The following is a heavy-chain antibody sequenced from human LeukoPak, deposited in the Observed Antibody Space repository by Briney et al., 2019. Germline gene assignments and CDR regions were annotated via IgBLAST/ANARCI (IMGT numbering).Heavy chain of an antibody. CDR3: ARESVDIVATMRL. CDR1: GYTFIGHY. Sequence: ASVTVSCKTSGYTFIGHYIHWVRQAPGQGLEWMGWINPKNGGANYAPRFRGRVTMTRDTSISTAYMELSRLRSDDTAVYYCARESVDIVATMRLWGQGTLVTVSS. CDR2: INPKNGGA. V-gene: IGHV1-2*07. D-gene: IGHD5-12*01. J-gene: IGHJ4*02.